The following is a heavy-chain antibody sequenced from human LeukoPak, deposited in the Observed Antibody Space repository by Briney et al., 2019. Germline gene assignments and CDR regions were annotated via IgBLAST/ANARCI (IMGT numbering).Heavy chain of an antibody. Sequence: SETLSLTCAVSGGSISSSGYSWSWIRQPPGKGLEWIGYIYYSGSTYYNPSLKSRVTISVDTSKNQFSLKLSSVTAEDTAVYYCTTEAHVETVMVHFDYWGQGTLVTVSS. V-gene: IGHV4-30-4*07. D-gene: IGHD5-18*01. J-gene: IGHJ4*02. CDR1: GGSISSSGYS. CDR2: IYYSGST. CDR3: TTEAHVETVMVHFDY.